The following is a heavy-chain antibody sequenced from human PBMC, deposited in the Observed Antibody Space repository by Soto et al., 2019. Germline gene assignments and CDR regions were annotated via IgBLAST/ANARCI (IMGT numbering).Heavy chain of an antibody. CDR1: GYTFTGYY. Sequence: GASVKVSCKASGYTFTGYYMHWVRQAPGQGLEWMGWINPNSGGTNYAQKFQGWVTMTRDTSISTAYMELSRLRSDDTAVYYCARGGGYSYGSDYYYYGMDVWGQGTTVTVSS. V-gene: IGHV1-2*04. CDR3: ARGGGYSYGSDYYYYGMDV. J-gene: IGHJ6*02. CDR2: INPNSGGT. D-gene: IGHD5-18*01.